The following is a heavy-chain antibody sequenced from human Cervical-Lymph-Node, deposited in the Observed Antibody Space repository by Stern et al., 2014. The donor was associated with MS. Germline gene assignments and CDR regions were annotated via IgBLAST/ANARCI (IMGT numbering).Heavy chain of an antibody. CDR3: ARKALSMDHYFDS. Sequence: QVQLVESGPGLVKPSETLSLTCTVSGASISTYYWSWIRQPPGRGLEWVGYAFHPGTTIYNPSLKSRVTISLDTSKNQFSLILRSVTAADTAVYYCARKALSMDHYFDSWGQGALVTVSS. CDR2: AFHPGTT. J-gene: IGHJ4*02. V-gene: IGHV4-59*01. CDR1: GASISTYY. D-gene: IGHD2-2*03.